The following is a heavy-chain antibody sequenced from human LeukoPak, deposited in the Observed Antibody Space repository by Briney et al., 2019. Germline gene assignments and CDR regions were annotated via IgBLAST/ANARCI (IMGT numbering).Heavy chain of an antibody. V-gene: IGHV4-34*01. Sequence: PSETLSLTCAVYGGSFSDYHWSWIRQPPQKGLEWIGEINHSGSTNYNPSLKSRLTISVDTSKNQFSLKVNSVTAADTAVYYCARAPADFNWFDSWGQGTLVTVSS. CDR1: GGSFSDYH. CDR2: INHSGST. J-gene: IGHJ5*01. CDR3: ARAPADFNWFDS.